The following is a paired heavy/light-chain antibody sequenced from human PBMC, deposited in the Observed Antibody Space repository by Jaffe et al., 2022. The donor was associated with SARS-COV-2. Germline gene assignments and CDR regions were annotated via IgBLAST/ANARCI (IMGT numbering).Heavy chain of an antibody. CDR3: ASNGGINIAARTPDYYYYYGMDV. CDR2: INAGNGNT. V-gene: IGHV1-3*01. D-gene: IGHD6-6*01. J-gene: IGHJ6*02. Sequence: QVQLVQSGAEVKKPGASVKVSCKASGYTFTSYAMHWVRQAPGQRLEWMGWINAGNGNTKYSQKFQGRVTITRDTSASTAYMELSSLRSEDTAVYYCASNGGINIAARTPDYYYYYGMDVWGQGTTVTVSS. CDR1: GYTFTSYA.
Light chain of an antibody. Sequence: SYELTQPPSVSVSPGQTASITCSGDKLGDKYACWYQQKPGQSPVLVIYQDSKRPSGIPERFSGSNSGNTATLTISGTQAMDEADYYCQAWDSSTGGVFGTGTKVTVL. CDR1: KLGDKY. CDR3: QAWDSSTGGV. J-gene: IGLJ1*01. CDR2: QDS. V-gene: IGLV3-1*01.